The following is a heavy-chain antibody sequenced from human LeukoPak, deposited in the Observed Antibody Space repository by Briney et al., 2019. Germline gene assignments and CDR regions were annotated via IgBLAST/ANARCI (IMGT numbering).Heavy chain of an antibody. V-gene: IGHV3-7*01. Sequence: GGSLRLSCAAFGFTFSSYWMSWVRQAPGKGLEWVANIKQDGSEKYYVDSVKGRFTISRDNAKNSLYLQMNSLRAEDTAVYYCTREVSGSLYFDYWGQGTLVTVSS. CDR2: IKQDGSEK. D-gene: IGHD1-26*01. J-gene: IGHJ4*02. CDR3: TREVSGSLYFDY. CDR1: GFTFSSYW.